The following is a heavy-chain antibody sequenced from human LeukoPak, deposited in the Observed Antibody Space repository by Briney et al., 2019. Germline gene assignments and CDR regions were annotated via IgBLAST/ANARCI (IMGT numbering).Heavy chain of an antibody. CDR2: ISAYSGNR. Sequence: ASVKLSCTASGDTFSNFGFGWVRQAPGQGFEWMGWISAYSGNRNSARNFQERVTMTTEKSTNTAYMELRGLTSGDTAVYFCATTDLTWGQGTLVTVSS. CDR3: ATTDLT. V-gene: IGHV1-18*01. D-gene: IGHD3-3*01. CDR1: GDTFSNFG. J-gene: IGHJ5*02.